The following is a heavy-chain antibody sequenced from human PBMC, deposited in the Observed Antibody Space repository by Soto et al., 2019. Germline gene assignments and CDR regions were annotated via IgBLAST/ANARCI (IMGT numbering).Heavy chain of an antibody. D-gene: IGHD2-2*01. CDR2: ISGSGGST. J-gene: IGHJ4*02. V-gene: IGHV3-23*01. Sequence: PGGSLRLSCAASGFTFSSYAMSWVRQAPGKGLEWVSAISGSGGSTYYADSVKGRFTISRDNSKNTLYLQMNSLRAEDTAVYYCAKSPRYCSSTSCYGDYWGQGTLVTVSS. CDR1: GFTFSSYA. CDR3: AKSPRYCSSTSCYGDY.